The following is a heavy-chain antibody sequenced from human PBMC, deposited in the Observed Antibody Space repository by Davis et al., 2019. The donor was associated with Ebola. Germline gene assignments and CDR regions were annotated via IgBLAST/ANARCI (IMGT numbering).Heavy chain of an antibody. CDR3: ARALLYCSSTSCPPGF. Sequence: GSLRLSCTVSGGSISSYYWSWIRQPPGKGLEWIGYIYYSGSTNYNPSLKSRVTISVDTSKNQFSLKLSSVTAADTAVYYCARALLYCSSTSCPPGFWGQGTLVTVSS. J-gene: IGHJ4*02. V-gene: IGHV4-59*08. CDR1: GGSISSYY. D-gene: IGHD2-2*01. CDR2: IYYSGST.